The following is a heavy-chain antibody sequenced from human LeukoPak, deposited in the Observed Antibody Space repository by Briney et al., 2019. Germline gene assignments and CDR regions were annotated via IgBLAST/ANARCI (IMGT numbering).Heavy chain of an antibody. CDR1: GGSISSYY. Sequence: SETLSLTCTVSGGSISSYYWSWIRQPPGKGLEWIGSIYYSGSTYYNPSLKSRVTISVDTSKNQFSLKLSSVTAADTAVYYCARTEMATIVSHFDYWGQGTLVTVSS. D-gene: IGHD5-24*01. J-gene: IGHJ4*02. V-gene: IGHV4-39*01. CDR3: ARTEMATIVSHFDY. CDR2: IYYSGST.